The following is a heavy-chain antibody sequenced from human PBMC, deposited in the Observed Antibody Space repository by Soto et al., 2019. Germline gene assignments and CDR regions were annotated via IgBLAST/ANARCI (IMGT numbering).Heavy chain of an antibody. Sequence: QVQLVQSGAEVKKPGSSVKVSCKASGGTFSSYGISWVRQAPGQGLEWMGGIIPIFGTANYAQKFQGRVTIAAHAXXSTAYMELSSLRSEDTAVYYCARSEGLSYYYGMDVWGQGTTVTVSS. V-gene: IGHV1-69*12. CDR2: IIPIFGTA. J-gene: IGHJ6*02. CDR1: GGTFSSYG. CDR3: ARSEGLSYYYGMDV.